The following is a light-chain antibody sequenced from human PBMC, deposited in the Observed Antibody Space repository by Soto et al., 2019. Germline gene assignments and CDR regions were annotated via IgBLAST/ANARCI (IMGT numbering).Light chain of an antibody. CDR3: QQYNNWPPMT. J-gene: IGKJ1*01. Sequence: EIVLTQSPATLSFSPGEIATLSXSXSQNVANYLDWYQQKPGQAPRLLIYDASNRATGIPARFSGSGSGTDFTLTISSLEPEDSAVYYCQQYNNWPPMTFGQGTKVDIK. V-gene: IGKV3-11*01. CDR1: QNVANY. CDR2: DAS.